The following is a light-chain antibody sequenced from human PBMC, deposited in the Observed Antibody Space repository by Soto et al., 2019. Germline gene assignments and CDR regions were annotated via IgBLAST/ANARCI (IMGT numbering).Light chain of an antibody. CDR1: QIIGSW. J-gene: IGKJ3*01. Sequence: DIQMTQSPSSVSASIGDRVTITCRASQIIGSWLAWYQQKPGKAPTLLIYAASSLQSGVPSRFSGSGSGTDFTLTITSLQAEDSATYYRQQANSFPFTFGPGTKVDIK. V-gene: IGKV1-12*02. CDR2: AAS. CDR3: QQANSFPFT.